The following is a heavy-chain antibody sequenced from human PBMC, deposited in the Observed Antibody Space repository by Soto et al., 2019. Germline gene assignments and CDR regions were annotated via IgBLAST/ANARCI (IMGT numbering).Heavy chain of an antibody. CDR3: ARGTYYYDSSGKYYFDY. CDR1: GFTSSNYA. V-gene: IGHV3-23*01. CDR2: VSGSGGIT. Sequence: EVQLLESGGGLVQPGGSLRVSCAASGFTSSNYAMSWVRQAPGKGLAWVSAVSGSGGITFYADSVKGRFTISRDNSKNTLYLQMNSLRAEDTAIYYCARGTYYYDSSGKYYFDYWGQGTLVTVSS. J-gene: IGHJ4*02. D-gene: IGHD3-22*01.